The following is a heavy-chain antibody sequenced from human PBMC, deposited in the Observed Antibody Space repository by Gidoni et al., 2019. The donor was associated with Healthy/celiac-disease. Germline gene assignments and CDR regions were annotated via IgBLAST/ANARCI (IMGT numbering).Heavy chain of an antibody. CDR1: GFTFSSYE. J-gene: IGHJ1*01. D-gene: IGHD3-10*01. Sequence: EVQLVESGGGLVQPGGSLRLSCAAAGFTFSSYEMNWVRQAPGKGLEWVSYISSSGSTISYADSVKGRFTISRDNAKNSLYLQLNSLRAEDTAVYYCAREYYSFQHWGQGTLVTVSS. CDR3: AREYYSFQH. V-gene: IGHV3-48*03. CDR2: ISSSGSTI.